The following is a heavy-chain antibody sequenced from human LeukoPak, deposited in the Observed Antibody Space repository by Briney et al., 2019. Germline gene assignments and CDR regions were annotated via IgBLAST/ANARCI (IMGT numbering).Heavy chain of an antibody. D-gene: IGHD5-18*01. CDR2: INHSGST. J-gene: IGHJ4*02. V-gene: IGHV4-34*01. CDR1: GGSISCGDYY. CDR3: ARGSGYSYGRLFDY. Sequence: SQTLSLTCTVSGGSISCGDYYWSWIRQPPGKGLEWIGEINHSGSTNYNPSLKSRVTISVDTSKNQFSLKLSSVTAADTAVYYCARGSGYSYGRLFDYWGQGTLVTVSS.